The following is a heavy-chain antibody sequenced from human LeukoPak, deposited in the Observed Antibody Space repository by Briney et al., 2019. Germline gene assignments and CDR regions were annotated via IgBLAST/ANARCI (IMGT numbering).Heavy chain of an antibody. CDR3: AGQYSGYDSGAEYFQH. D-gene: IGHD5-12*01. CDR1: GGSVSSGSYY. V-gene: IGHV4-61*01. J-gene: IGHJ1*01. CDR2: IYYSGST. Sequence: PSGTLSLTCTVSGGSVSSGSYYWSWIRQPPGTGLEWIGYIYYSGSTNYNPSLKSRVTISVDTSKNQFSLKLSSVTAADTAVYYCAGQYSGYDSGAEYFQHWGQGTLVTVSS.